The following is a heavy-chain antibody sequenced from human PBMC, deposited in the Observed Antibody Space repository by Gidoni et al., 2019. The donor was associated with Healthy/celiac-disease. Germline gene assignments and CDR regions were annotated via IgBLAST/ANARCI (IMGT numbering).Heavy chain of an antibody. CDR3: ARGPHYDFLYGMDV. V-gene: IGHV1-69*01. CDR2: IIPIFCTA. D-gene: IGHD3-3*01. Sequence: QVQLVQSGAEVKKPGSSVKVSRKASGGTFSSYAISWVRQAPGQGLEWMGGIIPIFCTANYAQKFQGRVTITADESTSTAYMELSSLRSEDTAVYYCARGPHYDFLYGMDVWGQGTTVTVSS. J-gene: IGHJ6*02. CDR1: GGTFSSYA.